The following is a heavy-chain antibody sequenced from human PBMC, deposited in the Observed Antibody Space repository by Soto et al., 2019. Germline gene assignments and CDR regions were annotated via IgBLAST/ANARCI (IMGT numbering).Heavy chain of an antibody. CDR2: IDPSDSYT. CDR3: ARLQYDILTGAHDH. Sequence: GESLKISCKVSGYDSTNYWISWVRQMPVKGLEWMGRIDPSDSYTTYNPSFQGHVTMSADKSISTAYLQWSGLKASDTAIYYCARLQYDILTGAHDHWGQGTPVTVSS. CDR1: GYDSTNYW. V-gene: IGHV5-10-1*01. D-gene: IGHD3-9*01. J-gene: IGHJ4*02.